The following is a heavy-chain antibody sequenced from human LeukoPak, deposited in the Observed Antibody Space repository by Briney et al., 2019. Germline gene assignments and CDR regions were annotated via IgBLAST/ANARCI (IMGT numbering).Heavy chain of an antibody. D-gene: IGHD5-18*01. V-gene: IGHV3-30*02. CDR2: IRYDGSNT. J-gene: IGHJ4*02. CDR3: AKDLGWQLWLPGYFDY. Sequence: GGSLRLSCAASGFTFSTYGMHWVRQAPGKGLEWVAFIRYDGSNTYHADSVKGRFTISRDNSKNTLYLQMNSLGAEDTALYYCAKDLGWQLWLPGYFDYWGQGTLVTVSS. CDR1: GFTFSTYG.